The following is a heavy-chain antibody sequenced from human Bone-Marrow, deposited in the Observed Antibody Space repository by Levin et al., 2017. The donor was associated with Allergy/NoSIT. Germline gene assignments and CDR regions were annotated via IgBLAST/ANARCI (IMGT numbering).Heavy chain of an antibody. D-gene: IGHD5-12*01. CDR1: GFPFSAYS. Sequence: LSLTCAASGFPFSAYSMHWVRQAPGKGLEWVAVISHDGLQKNYADSVKGRFTISRDDSKNMLYLQMNSLRPNDTAIYYCARDIVATITGDYFDYWGQGTLVTVSS. CDR2: ISHDGLQK. J-gene: IGHJ4*02. V-gene: IGHV3-30-3*01. CDR3: ARDIVATITGDYFDY.